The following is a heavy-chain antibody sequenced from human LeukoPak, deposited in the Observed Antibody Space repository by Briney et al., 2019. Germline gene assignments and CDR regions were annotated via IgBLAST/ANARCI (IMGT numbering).Heavy chain of an antibody. V-gene: IGHV3-23*01. D-gene: IGHD3-22*01. CDR2: ISGSGGST. CDR3: AKCRYCYDSSGSSDFDY. CDR1: GFTFSSYA. J-gene: IGHJ4*02. Sequence: GGSLRLSCAASGFTFSSYAMSWVRQAPGKGLEWVSAISGSGGSTYYADSVKGRFTISRDNSKNTLYLQMNSLRAEDTAVYYCAKCRYCYDSSGSSDFDYWGQGTLVTVSS.